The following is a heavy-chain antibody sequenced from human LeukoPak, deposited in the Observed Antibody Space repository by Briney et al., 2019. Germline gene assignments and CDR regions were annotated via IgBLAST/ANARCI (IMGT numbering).Heavy chain of an antibody. J-gene: IGHJ4*02. CDR2: IYYSGST. CDR3: ARDPDSAAAGIFDY. D-gene: IGHD6-13*01. CDR1: GVSITSGGYY. Sequence: SETLSLTCNVSGVSITSGGYYWTWIRHFPGKGLEWIGYIYYSGSTNYKPSLKSRVTISEDTSKNQFSLKLTSVTAADTAVYYCARDPDSAAAGIFDYWGQGILVTVSS. V-gene: IGHV4-31*03.